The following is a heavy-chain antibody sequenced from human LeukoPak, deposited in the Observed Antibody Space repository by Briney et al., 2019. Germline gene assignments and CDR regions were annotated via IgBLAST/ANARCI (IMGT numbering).Heavy chain of an antibody. Sequence: SETLSLTCTVSGGSISSSYYYWGWIRQPPGKGLEWIGSIYYSGSTYYNPSLKSRVTISVDTSKNQFSLKLRSVTAADTAVYYCARRSGWYSTQDYYYYGMDVWGQGTTVTVSS. J-gene: IGHJ6*02. CDR3: ARRSGWYSTQDYYYYGMDV. V-gene: IGHV4-39*01. CDR2: IYYSGST. D-gene: IGHD6-19*01. CDR1: GGSISSSYYY.